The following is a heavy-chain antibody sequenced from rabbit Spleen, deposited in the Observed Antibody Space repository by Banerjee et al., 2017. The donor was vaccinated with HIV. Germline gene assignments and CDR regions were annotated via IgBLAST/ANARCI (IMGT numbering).Heavy chain of an antibody. CDR2: IDPVFGNT. V-gene: IGHV1S7*01. D-gene: IGHD8-1*01. CDR1: GFDFSSYY. CDR3: ARHAGYAGYGYSTLDL. J-gene: IGHJ6*01. Sequence: QLKEYGGGLVPPGGSLKLSCKVSGFDFSSYYMPWVRQAPGKGLEWTGYIDPVFGNTYYASWVNGRFTISSDNAQNTVDLQMNSLTAADTATYFCARHAGYAGYGYSTLDLWGPGTLVTVS.